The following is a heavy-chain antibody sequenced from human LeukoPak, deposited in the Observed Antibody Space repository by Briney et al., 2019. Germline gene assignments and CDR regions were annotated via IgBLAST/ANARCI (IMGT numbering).Heavy chain of an antibody. CDR3: ATSWMAAAANAVTLLFDY. Sequence: NPSETLSLTCTVSGGSISSYYWSWIRQPPGKGLEWIGYIYYSGSTNYNPSLKSRVTISVDTSKNQFSLKLSSVTAADTAVYYCATSWMAAAANAVTLLFDYWGQGTLVTVSS. D-gene: IGHD6-13*01. CDR2: IYYSGST. CDR1: GGSISSYY. V-gene: IGHV4-59*12. J-gene: IGHJ4*02.